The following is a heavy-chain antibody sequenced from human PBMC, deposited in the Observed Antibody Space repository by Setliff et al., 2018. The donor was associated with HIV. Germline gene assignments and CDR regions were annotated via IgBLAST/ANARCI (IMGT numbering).Heavy chain of an antibody. Sequence: SETLSLTCTVSGDSISKYYWSWIRQPPGKGLEWIGFIYISGSTMYNPSLKSRVTMSLDTSKNQVSLKLTSVTAADTAVYYCARRSIVGSTRGYYYYALDVWGQGTTVTVSS. CDR2: IYISGST. CDR3: ARRSIVGSTRGYYYYALDV. CDR1: GDSISKYY. J-gene: IGHJ6*02. V-gene: IGHV4-4*09. D-gene: IGHD1-26*01.